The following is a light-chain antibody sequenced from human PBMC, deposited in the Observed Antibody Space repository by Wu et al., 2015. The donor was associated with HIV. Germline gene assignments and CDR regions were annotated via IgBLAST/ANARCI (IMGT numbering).Light chain of an antibody. CDR2: GAS. J-gene: IGKJ4*01. Sequence: EIVLTQSPGTLSLSPGERATLSCRASQSVSSSYLAWYQQKPGQASRLLIYGASSRATGIPDRFSGSGSGTDFTLTINRLEPEDFVVYYCQQYGDTPLTFGGGTKVEIK. V-gene: IGKV3-20*01. CDR1: QSVSSSY. CDR3: QQYGDTPLT.